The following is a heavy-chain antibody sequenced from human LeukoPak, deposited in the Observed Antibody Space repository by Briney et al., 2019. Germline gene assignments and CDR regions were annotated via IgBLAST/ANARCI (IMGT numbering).Heavy chain of an antibody. V-gene: IGHV4-39*01. CDR1: GGSISSSTYY. Sequence: PSETLSLTCTVSGGSISSSTYYWGWIRQPPGKGLEWIGSIYYSGSTHYNPSLRSRVLISVDTPKNQFSLKLSSVTAADTAVYYCARNHTHEGYGYYFDYWGQGTLITVSS. D-gene: IGHD5-18*01. CDR3: ARNHTHEGYGYYFDY. CDR2: IYYSGST. J-gene: IGHJ4*02.